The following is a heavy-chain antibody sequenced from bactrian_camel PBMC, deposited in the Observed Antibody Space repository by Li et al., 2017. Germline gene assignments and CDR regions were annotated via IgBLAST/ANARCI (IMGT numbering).Heavy chain of an antibody. Sequence: QVQLVESGGGSVQAGGSLRLACAASGFTLSTYYMNWLRQAPGKGLEWVSSISPRGSLTSYADSVKGRFTISSAGNTLYLQMNSLKPGDTAVYYCAADGGVSDYVPRPFAYWGQGTQVTVS. CDR1: GFTLSTYY. CDR2: ISPRGSLT. CDR3: AADGGVSDYVPRPFAY. D-gene: IGHD4*01. V-gene: IGHV3-2*01. J-gene: IGHJ6*01.